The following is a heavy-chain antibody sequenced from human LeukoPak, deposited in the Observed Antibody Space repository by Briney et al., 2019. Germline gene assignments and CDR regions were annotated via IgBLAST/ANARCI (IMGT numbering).Heavy chain of an antibody. CDR1: GFTFSSYW. Sequence: GGSLRLSCAASGFTFSSYWRTWVRQAPGKGLEWVASIKQDGSDKYYVDSVKGRFTISRDNAKNSLYLQMNSLRAEDTAVYYCARDLWGGSGSGFDYWGQGTLVTVSS. J-gene: IGHJ4*02. CDR2: IKQDGSDK. CDR3: ARDLWGGSGSGFDY. V-gene: IGHV3-7*04. D-gene: IGHD3-10*01.